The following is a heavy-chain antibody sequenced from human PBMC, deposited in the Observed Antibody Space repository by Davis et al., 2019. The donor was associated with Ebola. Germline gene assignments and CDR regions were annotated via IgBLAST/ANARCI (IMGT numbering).Heavy chain of an antibody. CDR2: SSSSSSAM. J-gene: IGHJ4*02. D-gene: IGHD5-12*01. Sequence: GESLKISCAASGFTFSSYTMNWVRQAPGKGLEWVAYSSSSSSAMYYADSVKGRFTISRDNAKNSLYLQMNSLRDEDTAVYYCARDPGYSGYDGLFDYWGQGTLVTVSS. CDR1: GFTFSSYT. CDR3: ARDPGYSGYDGLFDY. V-gene: IGHV3-48*02.